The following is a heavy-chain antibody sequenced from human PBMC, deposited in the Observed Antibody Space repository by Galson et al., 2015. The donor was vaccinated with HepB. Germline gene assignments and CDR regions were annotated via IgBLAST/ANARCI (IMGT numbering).Heavy chain of an antibody. Sequence: SLRLSCAASGFTFDNFAMHWVRQVPGKGLEWVSGLSWNNGSYGYADSVQGRFTISRDNSKNSLYLQMNSLRPEDTAVYYCAKDRWDLLRMGAFDVWGQGTLVTVSS. V-gene: IGHV3-9*01. CDR1: GFTFDNFA. CDR2: LSWNNGSY. D-gene: IGHD2-8*01. CDR3: AKDRWDLLRMGAFDV. J-gene: IGHJ3*01.